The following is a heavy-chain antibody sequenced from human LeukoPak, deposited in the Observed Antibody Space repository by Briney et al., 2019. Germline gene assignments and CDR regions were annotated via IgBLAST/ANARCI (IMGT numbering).Heavy chain of an antibody. V-gene: IGHV4-39*01. Sequence: SETLSLTCTVSGGSISSEASYWAWIRQPPGKGLEWIGSIYYSESPYYNPSLKSRVTLSIDTSKNQLSLRLNSVTAADTAVFFCARLFSSGWEYHNGMDVWGQGTTITVSS. J-gene: IGHJ6*02. CDR3: ARLFSSGWEYHNGMDV. D-gene: IGHD6-19*01. CDR1: GGSISSEASY. CDR2: IYYSESP.